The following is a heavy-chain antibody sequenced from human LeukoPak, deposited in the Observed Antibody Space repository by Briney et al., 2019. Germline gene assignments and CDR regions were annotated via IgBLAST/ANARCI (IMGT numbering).Heavy chain of an antibody. D-gene: IGHD2-15*01. CDR1: GFTFSDYY. V-gene: IGHV3-11*03. Sequence: PGGSLRLSCAASGFTFSDYYMSWIRQAPGKGLEWVSYISGSSTYTNYADSVKGRFTISRDNAKNSVYLQMMSLRAEDTAVYFCARTYCSRVSCYLDYWGQGTLVTVSS. CDR2: ISGSSTYT. J-gene: IGHJ4*02. CDR3: ARTYCSRVSCYLDY.